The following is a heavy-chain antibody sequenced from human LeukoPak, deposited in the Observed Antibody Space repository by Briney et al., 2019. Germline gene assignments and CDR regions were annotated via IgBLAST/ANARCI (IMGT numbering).Heavy chain of an antibody. V-gene: IGHV3-23*01. CDR1: GSGFTFRNAW. CDR3: AKDVLRYFDWLNGFDY. CDR2: ISGSGGST. J-gene: IGHJ4*02. D-gene: IGHD3-9*01. Sequence: GSLRLSCTASGSGFTFRNAWMSWVRQAPGKGLEWVSAISGSGGSTYYADSVKGRFTISRDNSKNTLYLQMNSLRAEDTAVYYCAKDVLRYFDWLNGFDYWGQGTLVTVSS.